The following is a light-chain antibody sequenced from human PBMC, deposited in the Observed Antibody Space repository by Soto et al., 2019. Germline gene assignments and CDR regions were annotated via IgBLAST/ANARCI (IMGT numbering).Light chain of an antibody. V-gene: IGLV2-8*01. CDR1: SSDVGGYNY. CDR2: EVT. J-gene: IGLJ2*01. CDR3: SSYAGSNML. Sequence: QSALTQPPSASGSPGQSVTISCTGTSSDVGGYNYVSWYQQHPGKAPKLMIYEVTKRPSAVPDRFSGSKSGNTASLTVSGLQAEDEADYYCSSYAGSNMLFGGGTKLTVL.